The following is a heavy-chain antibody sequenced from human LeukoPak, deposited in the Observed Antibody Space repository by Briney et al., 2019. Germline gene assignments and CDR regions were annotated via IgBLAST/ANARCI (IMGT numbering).Heavy chain of an antibody. CDR1: GFTFSSYA. D-gene: IGHD3-16*01. J-gene: IGHJ4*02. CDR3: AKDLRGGGAYFDY. Sequence: GGSLRHSCAASGFTFSSYAMSWVRQAPGKGLEWVSAISGSGGSTYYADSVKGRFTISRDNSKNTLYLQMNSLRAEDTAVYYCAKDLRGGGAYFDYWGQGTLVTVSS. CDR2: ISGSGGST. V-gene: IGHV3-23*01.